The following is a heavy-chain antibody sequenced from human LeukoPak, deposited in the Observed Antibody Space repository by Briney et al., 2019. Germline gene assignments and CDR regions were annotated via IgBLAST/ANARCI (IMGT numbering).Heavy chain of an antibody. CDR1: GFTFSSYA. V-gene: IGHV3-30*04. CDR3: ARADYYDSSGYYYGYYFDY. J-gene: IGHJ4*02. Sequence: GGSLRLSCAASGFTFSSYAMHWVRQAPGKGLEWVAVISYDGSNKYYADSVKGRFTISRDNAKNSLYLQMNSLRAEDTAVYYCARADYYDSSGYYYGYYFDYWGQGTLVTVSS. CDR2: ISYDGSNK. D-gene: IGHD3-22*01.